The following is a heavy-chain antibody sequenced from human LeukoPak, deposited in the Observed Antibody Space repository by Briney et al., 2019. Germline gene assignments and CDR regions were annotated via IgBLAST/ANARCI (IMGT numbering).Heavy chain of an antibody. CDR2: INHSGST. D-gene: IGHD3-22*01. CDR3: ARKSNYYDSSGYYYVTWFDP. CDR1: GGSFSGYY. V-gene: IGHV4-34*01. Sequence: SETLSLTCAVYGGSFSGYYWSWIRQPPGKGLEWIGEINHSGSTNYNPSLKSRVTISVDTSKNQFSLKLSSVTAADTAVYYCARKSNYYDSSGYYYVTWFDPWGQGTLVTVSS. J-gene: IGHJ5*02.